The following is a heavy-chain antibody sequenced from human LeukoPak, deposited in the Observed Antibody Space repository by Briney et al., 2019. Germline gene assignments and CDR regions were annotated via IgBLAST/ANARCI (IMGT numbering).Heavy chain of an antibody. CDR2: ISGSGGST. D-gene: IGHD6-13*01. Sequence: PGGSLRLSCAASRFTFSTSIMNWARQAPGKGLEWVSAISGSGGSTYYADSVKGGFTISRDNSKNTLYLQMNSLRAEDTAVYYCAKDKQQLFDFDYWGQGTLVTVSS. J-gene: IGHJ4*02. V-gene: IGHV3-23*01. CDR1: RFTFSTSI. CDR3: AKDKQQLFDFDY.